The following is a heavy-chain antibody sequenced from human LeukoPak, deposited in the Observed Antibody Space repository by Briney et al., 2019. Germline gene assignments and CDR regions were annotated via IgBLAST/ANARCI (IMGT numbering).Heavy chain of an antibody. D-gene: IGHD4-23*01. J-gene: IGHJ6*03. V-gene: IGHV4-4*07. CDR3: ARGGYRYDYGGNSRYYYYMDV. CDR2: IHTSGST. Sequence: PSETLSLTCTVSGVSITSYYWSWIRQPAGKGLEWIGRIHTSGSTNYNSSLKSRVTISVDTSKNQFSLKLSSVTAADTAVYYCARGGYRYDYGGNSRYYYYMDVWGKGTTVTISS. CDR1: GVSITSYY.